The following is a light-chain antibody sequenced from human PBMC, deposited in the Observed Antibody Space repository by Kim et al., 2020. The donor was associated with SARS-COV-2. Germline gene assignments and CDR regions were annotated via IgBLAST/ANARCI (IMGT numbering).Light chain of an antibody. Sequence: SPGESAALSCRASQSVDSKLAWYQQKPGQAPRLLMYGASTRATGTPARFSGSGSGTEFTLTISSLQSEDFAVYYCQEYYNWPPWAFGQGTKVDIK. CDR1: QSVDSK. J-gene: IGKJ1*01. CDR3: QEYYNWPPWA. V-gene: IGKV3-15*01. CDR2: GAS.